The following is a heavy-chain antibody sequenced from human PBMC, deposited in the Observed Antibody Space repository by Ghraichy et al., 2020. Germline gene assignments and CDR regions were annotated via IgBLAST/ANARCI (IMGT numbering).Heavy chain of an antibody. V-gene: IGHV3-11*01. CDR1: GFTFSDYY. CDR2: ISSSGITT. Sequence: SLRLTCAASGFTFSDYYMSWIRQAPGKGLEWLSYISSSGITTYYADSVKGRFTISRDNARNSLYLQMNSLRAEDTAVYYCARVYSGSWPHAFDIWGQGTMVTVS. J-gene: IGHJ3*02. D-gene: IGHD1-26*01. CDR3: ARVYSGSWPHAFDI.